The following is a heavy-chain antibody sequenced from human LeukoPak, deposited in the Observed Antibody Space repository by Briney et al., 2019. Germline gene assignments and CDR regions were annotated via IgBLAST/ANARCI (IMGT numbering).Heavy chain of an antibody. D-gene: IGHD2-15*01. CDR1: GGSISSSSYY. V-gene: IGHV4-39*07. CDR2: INHSGST. Sequence: SETLSLTCTVSGGSISSSSYYWGWIRQPPGKGLEWIGEINHSGSTNYNPSLKSRVTISVDTSKNQFSLKLSSVTAADTAVYYCARGVVVAQHYYYYMDVWGKGTTVTVSS. J-gene: IGHJ6*03. CDR3: ARGVVVAQHYYYYMDV.